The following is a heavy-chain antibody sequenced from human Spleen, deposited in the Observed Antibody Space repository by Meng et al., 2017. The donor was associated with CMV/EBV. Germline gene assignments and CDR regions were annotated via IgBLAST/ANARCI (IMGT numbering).Heavy chain of an antibody. Sequence: GGSLRLSCAASGFTFSDYYMSWIRQAPGKGLEWVSYISSSGSTIYYADSVKGRFTISRDNAKNSLYLQMNSLRAEDTAVYYCARDGPSSNYPNWFDPWGQGTLVTVSS. D-gene: IGHD4-11*01. J-gene: IGHJ5*02. V-gene: IGHV3-11*04. CDR2: ISSSGSTI. CDR3: ARDGPSSNYPNWFDP. CDR1: GFTFSDYY.